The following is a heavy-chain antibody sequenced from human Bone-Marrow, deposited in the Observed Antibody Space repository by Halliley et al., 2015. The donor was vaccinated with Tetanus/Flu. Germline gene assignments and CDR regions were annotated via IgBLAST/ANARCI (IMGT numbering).Heavy chain of an antibody. CDR3: ARDWADGDNGYRY. J-gene: IGHJ4*02. D-gene: IGHD2-21*01. Sequence: GSAIFSGGVTSYADAVEGRFTISRDNSKNTLFLQMNSLRAEDTAVYYCARDWADGDNGYRYWGQGTLVTVSS. V-gene: IGHV3-53*01. CDR2: IFSGGVT.